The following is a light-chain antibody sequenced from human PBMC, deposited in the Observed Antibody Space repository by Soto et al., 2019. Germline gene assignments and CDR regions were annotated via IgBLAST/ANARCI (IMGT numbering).Light chain of an antibody. V-gene: IGLV1-44*01. Sequence: QSVLTQPPSASGTPGQRVTISCSGSSFNIGSNTVNWYQQLPGTAPKLLIYSNSQRPSGVPDRFSGSKSGTAASLAISGLQSEDEADYYCCSYAGMYIWLFGGGTKVTVL. CDR1: SFNIGSNT. J-gene: IGLJ3*02. CDR2: SNS. CDR3: CSYAGMYIWL.